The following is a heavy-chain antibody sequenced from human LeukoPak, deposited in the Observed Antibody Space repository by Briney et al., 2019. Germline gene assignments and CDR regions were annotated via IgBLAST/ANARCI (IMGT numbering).Heavy chain of an antibody. Sequence: GGSLRLSCAASRFTFDDYTMHWVRQAPGKGLEWVSLISWDGGSTYYADSLKGRFTISRDNAKNSLYLQMHSLRVEDTAVYYCVREPPRQTLRIYAFDMWGQGTMVTVSS. CDR2: ISWDGGST. J-gene: IGHJ3*02. CDR1: RFTFDDYT. D-gene: IGHD3-3*02. V-gene: IGHV3-43*01. CDR3: VREPPRQTLRIYAFDM.